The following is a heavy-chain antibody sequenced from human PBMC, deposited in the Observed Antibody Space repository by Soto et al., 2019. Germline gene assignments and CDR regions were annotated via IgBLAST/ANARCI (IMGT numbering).Heavy chain of an antibody. CDR2: ISPDGRTT. CDR3: ADSWLPTSY. D-gene: IGHD3-10*01. Sequence: PGESLKISCAASGFSFSHYWMHWVRQAPGKGLVWVSRISPDGRTTTYADSVKGRLTISRDNAKSTLYLQMNSLTVEDGAVYYCADSWLPTSYWGPGTLVTVSS. J-gene: IGHJ4*02. V-gene: IGHV3-74*01. CDR1: GFSFSHYW.